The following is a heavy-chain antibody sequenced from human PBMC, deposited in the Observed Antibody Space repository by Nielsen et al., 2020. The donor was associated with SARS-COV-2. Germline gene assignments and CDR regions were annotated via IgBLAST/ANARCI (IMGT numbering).Heavy chain of an antibody. D-gene: IGHD3-3*01. J-gene: IGHJ4*02. CDR3: ARDTIFGVVIYYFDY. CDR2: INPNSGGT. CDR1: GYTLTELS. Sequence: ASVKVSCKVSGYTLTELSMHWVRQAPGQGLEWMGWINPNSGGTNYAQKFQGRVTMTRDTSISTAYMELSRLRSDDTAVYYCARDTIFGVVIYYFDYWGQGTLVTVSS. V-gene: IGHV1-2*02.